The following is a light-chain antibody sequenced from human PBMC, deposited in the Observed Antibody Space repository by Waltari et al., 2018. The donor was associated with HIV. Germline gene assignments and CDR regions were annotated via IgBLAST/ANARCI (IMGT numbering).Light chain of an antibody. CDR1: QDITNN. CDR2: DAS. V-gene: IGKV1-33*01. Sequence: DIQLTQSRSSLSASVGDRVTITCQVSQDITNNLNWYQHKPVKSPRFLLYDASNLVTGVPSRFSGSASGTDFTFTISSLQPEDVATYYCQHYDNLGLTFGGATKVDLK. J-gene: IGKJ4*01. CDR3: QHYDNLGLT.